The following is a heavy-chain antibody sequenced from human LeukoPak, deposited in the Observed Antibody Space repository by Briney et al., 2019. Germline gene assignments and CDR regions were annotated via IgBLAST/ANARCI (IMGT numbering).Heavy chain of an antibody. Sequence: SETLSLTCTVSGGSISSYYWSWIRQPPGKGLEWIGYIYYSGSTNYNPSLKSRVTISVDTSKNQFSLKLSSVTAADTAVYYCARQVTYCGSDCYSAFDYWGQGTLVTVSS. V-gene: IGHV4-59*08. CDR2: IYYSGST. CDR3: ARQVTYCGSDCYSAFDY. J-gene: IGHJ4*02. CDR1: GGSISSYY. D-gene: IGHD2-21*02.